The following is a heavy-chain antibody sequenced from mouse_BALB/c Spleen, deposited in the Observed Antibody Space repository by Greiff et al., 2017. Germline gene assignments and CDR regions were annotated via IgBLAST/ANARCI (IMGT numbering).Heavy chain of an antibody. CDR2: ISSGGSYT. V-gene: IGHV5-6*02. Sequence: EVKLVESGGDLVKPGGSLKLSCAASGFTFSSYGMSWVRQTPDKRLEWVATISSGGSYTYYPDSVKGRFTISRDNAKNTLYLQMSSLKSEDTAMYYCASPPYYGYDDGDAMDDWGQGTSVTVSS. J-gene: IGHJ4*01. CDR3: ASPPYYGYDDGDAMDD. D-gene: IGHD2-9*01. CDR1: GFTFSSYG.